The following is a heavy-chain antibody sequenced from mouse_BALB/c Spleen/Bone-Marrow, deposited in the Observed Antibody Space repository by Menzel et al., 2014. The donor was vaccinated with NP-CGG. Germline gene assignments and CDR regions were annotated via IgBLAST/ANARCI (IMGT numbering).Heavy chain of an antibody. J-gene: IGHJ2*01. CDR3: ARTPGVLYFFDY. Sequence: VQGVESGAELTKPGASVKISCKSSGYTFSSYWIEWVKQRPGHGLEWIGEILPESGSTNYNEKFRGKATFTADTSSNTAYMQLSSLTSEDSAVCYCARTPGVLYFFDYWGQGTTLTVSS. V-gene: IGHV1-9*01. CDR2: ILPESGST. CDR1: GYTFSSYW.